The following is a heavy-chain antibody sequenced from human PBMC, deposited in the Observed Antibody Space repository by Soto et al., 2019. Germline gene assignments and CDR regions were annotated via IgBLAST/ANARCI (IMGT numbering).Heavy chain of an antibody. J-gene: IGHJ4*02. Sequence: GSLRLSCAPSGFIFSNYAMSWVRQARGKGLEWVSAISGSGADTYYTESVKGRFTISRDNFKNTLYLQMNSLRAEDTTVYYCAKDTGRGGGSVFDYWGQGTLVTV. D-gene: IGHD2-15*01. V-gene: IGHV3-23*01. CDR1: GFIFSNYA. CDR2: ISGSGADT. CDR3: AKDTGRGGGSVFDY.